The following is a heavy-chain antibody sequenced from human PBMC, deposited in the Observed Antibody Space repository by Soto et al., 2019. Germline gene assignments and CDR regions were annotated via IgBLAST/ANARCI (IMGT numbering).Heavy chain of an antibody. CDR2: TIPMFGTT. CDR1: GGTFNSYA. V-gene: IGHV1-69*12. D-gene: IGHD3-22*01. Sequence: QVQLVQSGAEVKKPESSVRVSCKASGGTFNSYAITWVRQAPGQGLEWMGGTIPMFGTTNYAEKFQGRVTITAHESTDTAHMELSSLRTEDTAVYYGTRCGIRYHSIGYYLGIDGMDVWGQGTTVIVSS. CDR3: TRCGIRYHSIGYYLGIDGMDV. J-gene: IGHJ6*02.